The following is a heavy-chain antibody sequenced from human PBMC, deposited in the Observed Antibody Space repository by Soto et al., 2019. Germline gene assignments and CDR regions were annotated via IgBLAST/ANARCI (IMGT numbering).Heavy chain of an antibody. CDR2: IAYDGRNK. CDR1: GFTFSSYA. Sequence: QVQLVESGGGVVQPGRSLRLFSAASGFTFSSYAMHWVRQAPGKGLEWVAVIAYDGRNKYYADSVKGRFTISRDNSKNTLYLQMNSLRIEDTAVYYCARELERVFDYWGQGTLVTVSS. V-gene: IGHV3-30*04. J-gene: IGHJ4*02. CDR3: ARELERVFDY. D-gene: IGHD1-1*01.